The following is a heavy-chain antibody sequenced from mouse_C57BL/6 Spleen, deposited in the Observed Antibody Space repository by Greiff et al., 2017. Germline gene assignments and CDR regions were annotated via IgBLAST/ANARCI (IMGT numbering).Heavy chain of an antibody. V-gene: IGHV1-74*01. CDR1: GYTFTSYW. Sequence: VQLQQPGAELVKPGASVKVSCKASGYTFTSYWMHWVKQRPGQGLEWIGRIHPSDSDTNYNQKFKGKATLTVAKSSSTAYMQLSSLTSKDSAVYYCAMYYYGSSYGYFDYWGQGTTLTVSS. CDR3: AMYYYGSSYGYFDY. D-gene: IGHD1-1*01. CDR2: IHPSDSDT. J-gene: IGHJ2*01.